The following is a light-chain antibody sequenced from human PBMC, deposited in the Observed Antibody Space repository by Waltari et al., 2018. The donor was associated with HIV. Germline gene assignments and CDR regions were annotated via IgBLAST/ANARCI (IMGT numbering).Light chain of an antibody. J-gene: IGLJ2*01. CDR3: QSYDRSLTWV. Sequence: HSLLTQPPSVSGAPGQRVTISCTGISSNLGAGYDVHWYQKSPGTAPKLLIFKNINRPSGVPDRFSASKSVTSASLVITGLQPEDEADYYCQSYDRSLTWVFGGGTSLTVL. CDR2: KNI. V-gene: IGLV1-40*01. CDR1: SSNLGAGYD.